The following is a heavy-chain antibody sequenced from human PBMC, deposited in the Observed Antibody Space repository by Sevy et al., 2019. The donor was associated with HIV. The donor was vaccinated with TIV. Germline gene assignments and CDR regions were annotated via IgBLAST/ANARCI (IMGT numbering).Heavy chain of an antibody. Sequence: GGSLRLSCAASGFTFSSYIINWVRQAPGKGLEWVSSMSGTGSTIYYADSLKGRYTISRDNAKNSLYLQMHSLRDEDTAVYYCARSDYGDYVGWFDPWGQGTLVTVSS. D-gene: IGHD4-17*01. V-gene: IGHV3-48*02. CDR2: MSGTGSTI. J-gene: IGHJ5*02. CDR1: GFTFSSYI. CDR3: ARSDYGDYVGWFDP.